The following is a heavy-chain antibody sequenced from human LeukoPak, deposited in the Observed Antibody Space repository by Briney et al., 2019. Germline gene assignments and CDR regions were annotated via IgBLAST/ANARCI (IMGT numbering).Heavy chain of an antibody. CDR3: ARVNWGGIDY. D-gene: IGHD7-27*01. CDR2: ISSSSSYI. V-gene: IGHV3-21*01. CDR1: GFTFSSYA. Sequence: GGSLRLSCAASGFTFSSYAMNWVRQAPGKGLEWVSSISSSSSYIYYADSVKGRFTISRDNARNTLYLQMNSLRAEDTAVYYCARVNWGGIDYWGQGTLVTVSS. J-gene: IGHJ4*02.